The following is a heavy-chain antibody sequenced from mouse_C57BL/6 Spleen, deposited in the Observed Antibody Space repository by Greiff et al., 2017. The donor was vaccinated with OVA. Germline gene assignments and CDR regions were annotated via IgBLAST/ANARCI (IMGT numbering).Heavy chain of an antibody. CDR1: GFNFKDYY. D-gene: IGHD2-5*01. V-gene: IGHV14-2*01. CDR2: IDPEAGET. CDR3: ASESNCGYFDV. J-gene: IGHJ1*03. Sequence: VQLQQSGAELVKPGASVKLSCTASGFNFKDYYMPWVKQRPEQGLEWIGRIDPEAGETKSAPKFQGKATITADTSSNTAYLQLSSLTSEDTAVYYCASESNCGYFDVWGKGTTVTVSS.